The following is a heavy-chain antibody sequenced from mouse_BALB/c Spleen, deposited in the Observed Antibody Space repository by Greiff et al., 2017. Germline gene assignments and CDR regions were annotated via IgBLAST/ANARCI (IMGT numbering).Heavy chain of an antibody. J-gene: IGHJ4*01. CDR1: GYTFSSYW. CDR2: ILPGSGST. D-gene: IGHD2-4*01. CDR3: AWYDYGVGYAMDH. V-gene: IGHV1-9*01. Sequence: QVQLQQSGAELMKPGASVKISCKATGYTFSSYWIEWVKQRPGHGLEWIGEILPGSGSTNYNEKFKGKATFTADTSSNTAYMQLSSLTSEDSAVYYCAWYDYGVGYAMDHWGQGTSVTVSS.